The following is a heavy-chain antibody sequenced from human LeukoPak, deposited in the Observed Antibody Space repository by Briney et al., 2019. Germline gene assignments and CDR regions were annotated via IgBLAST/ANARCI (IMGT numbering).Heavy chain of an antibody. D-gene: IGHD2-8*02. V-gene: IGHV1-46*01. J-gene: IGHJ4*02. CDR2: INPSAGNT. CDR3: AREESGGYFDY. CDR1: GYTFTSYY. Sequence: GASVKVSCKASGYTFTSYYMHWVRQAPGQGLEWMGIINPSAGNTNYARKFPGRVTMTRDTSTSTVYMELSSLRSEDTAVYYCAREESGGYFDYWGQGTVVTVSS.